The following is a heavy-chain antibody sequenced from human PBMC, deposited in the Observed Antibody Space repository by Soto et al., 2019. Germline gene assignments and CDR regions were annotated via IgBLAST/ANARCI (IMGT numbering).Heavy chain of an antibody. CDR1: GYTFTSYD. J-gene: IGHJ4*02. CDR3: ARLTLAHDSSGYHIFDY. V-gene: IGHV1-3*01. CDR2: INAGNGNT. D-gene: IGHD3-22*01. Sequence: ASVKVSCKASGYTFTSYDMHWVRQAPGQRLEWMGWINAGNGNTKYSQKFQGRVTITRDTSASTAYMELSSLRSEDTAVYYCARLTLAHDSSGYHIFDYWGLGTLVTVSS.